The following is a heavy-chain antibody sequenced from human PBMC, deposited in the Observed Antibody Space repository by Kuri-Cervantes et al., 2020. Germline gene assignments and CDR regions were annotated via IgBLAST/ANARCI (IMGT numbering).Heavy chain of an antibody. CDR3: ARDVARLHLAMNY. CDR2: ISGSDGST. Sequence: GESLKISCAASGFTFNNYAMNWVRQAPGKGLEWVSVISGSDGSTYYADSVKGRFTISRDNSQNTLFLQMNSLRAEDTAVYYCARDVARLHLAMNYWGQGTLVTVSS. D-gene: IGHD3-16*01. J-gene: IGHJ4*02. CDR1: GFTFNNYA. V-gene: IGHV3-23*01.